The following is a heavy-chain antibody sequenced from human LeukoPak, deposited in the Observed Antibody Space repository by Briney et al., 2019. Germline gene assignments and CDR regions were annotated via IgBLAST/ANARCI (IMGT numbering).Heavy chain of an antibody. V-gene: IGHV4-4*07. J-gene: IGHJ5*02. Sequence: SETLSLTCTVSGGFITGHCWSWVRQPAGKALEYIGRIFTTGTTDYNPSLESRVTMSLDTSKNQFSLKLTSVTAADMAVYYCARANYDILTGWWFDPWGQGTLVTVSS. CDR1: GGFITGHC. CDR2: IFTTGTT. CDR3: ARANYDILTGWWFDP. D-gene: IGHD3-9*01.